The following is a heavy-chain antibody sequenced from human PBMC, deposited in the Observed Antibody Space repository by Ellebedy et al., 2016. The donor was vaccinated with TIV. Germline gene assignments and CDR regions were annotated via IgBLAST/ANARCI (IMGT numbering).Heavy chain of an antibody. D-gene: IGHD3-16*02. CDR1: GFTFENYA. J-gene: IGHJ4*02. CDR3: AREAPKIWGIYLVDY. Sequence: PGGSLRLSCAASGFTFENYAMNWVRRAPGTGLEWVSAIRPSGERTYYADSAKGRFTISRDNSKNTLYLQLNYLRAEDTAEYYCAREAPKIWGIYLVDYWGQGTLVTVSS. CDR2: IRPSGERT. V-gene: IGHV3-23*01.